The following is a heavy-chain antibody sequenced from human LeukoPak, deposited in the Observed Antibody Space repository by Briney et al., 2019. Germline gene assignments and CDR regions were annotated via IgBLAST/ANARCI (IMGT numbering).Heavy chain of an antibody. CDR2: IYYSGST. V-gene: IGHV4-39*07. J-gene: IGHJ4*02. Sequence: SETLSLTCTVSGGSISSSRYYWGWIRQPPGKGLEWIGSIYYSGSTYYNPSLKSRVTISVDTSKNQFSLKLSSVTAADTAVYYCARIALYNNAYFDYWGQGTLVTVSS. CDR3: ARIALYNNAYFDY. D-gene: IGHD5-24*01. CDR1: GGSISSSRYY.